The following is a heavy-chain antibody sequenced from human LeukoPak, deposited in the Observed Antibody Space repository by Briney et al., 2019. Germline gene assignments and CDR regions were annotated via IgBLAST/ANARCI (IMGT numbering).Heavy chain of an antibody. V-gene: IGHV3-30*02. D-gene: IGHD1/OR15-1a*01. J-gene: IGHJ4*02. Sequence: GSLRLSCAASGFTFSGFGMHWVRQAPGKGLEWVAFIQFDGSNKYYADSVKGRFTISRDNSKNTLYLQMNSLTTEDTAVYYCARDLIAGTTYWGQGTLVTVSS. CDR2: IQFDGSNK. CDR3: ARDLIAGTTY. CDR1: GFTFSGFG.